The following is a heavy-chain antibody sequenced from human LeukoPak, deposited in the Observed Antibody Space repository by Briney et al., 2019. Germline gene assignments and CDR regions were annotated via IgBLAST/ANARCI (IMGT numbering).Heavy chain of an antibody. V-gene: IGHV4-39*01. CDR2: IYYSGST. Sequence: PSETLSLTCTVSGGSISSSSYYWGWIRQPPGKGLEWIGSIYYSGSTYYNPSLKSRVTISVDMSKNQFSLKLSSVTAADTAVYYCARQDYDSSGYYSLNYFDYWGQGTLVTVSS. J-gene: IGHJ4*02. D-gene: IGHD3-22*01. CDR1: GGSISSSSYY. CDR3: ARQDYDSSGYYSLNYFDY.